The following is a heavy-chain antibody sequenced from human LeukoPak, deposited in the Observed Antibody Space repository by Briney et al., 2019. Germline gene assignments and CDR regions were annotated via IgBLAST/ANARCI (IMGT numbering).Heavy chain of an antibody. J-gene: IGHJ4*02. CDR1: GFILSTHG. D-gene: IGHD1-26*01. CDR3: ARDLSFGSLDF. CDR2: MWYDGSRE. V-gene: IGHV3-33*01. Sequence: GGSLRLSCAASGFILSTHGMHWVRQAPGKGLEWVAGMWYDGSREDYADSVKGRFTISRDMSKNTLNLQMNSLRVEDTAMFYCARDLSFGSLDFRGQGTLATVSS.